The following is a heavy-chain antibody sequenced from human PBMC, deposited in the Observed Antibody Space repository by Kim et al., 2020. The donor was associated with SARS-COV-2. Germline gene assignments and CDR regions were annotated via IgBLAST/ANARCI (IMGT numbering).Heavy chain of an antibody. J-gene: IGHJ6*02. CDR1: GGSFSGYY. Sequence: SETLSLTCAVYGGSFSGYYWSWIRQPPGKGLEWIGEINHSGSTNYNPSLKSRVTISVDTSKNQFSLKLSSVTAADTAVYYCARGPYGDLDYYYGMDVWGQGTTVTVSS. CDR2: INHSGST. V-gene: IGHV4-34*01. CDR3: ARGPYGDLDYYYGMDV. D-gene: IGHD4-17*01.